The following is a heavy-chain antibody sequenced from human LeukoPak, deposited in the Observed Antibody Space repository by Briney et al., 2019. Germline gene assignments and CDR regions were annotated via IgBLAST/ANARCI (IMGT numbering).Heavy chain of an antibody. Sequence: GASVKVSCKASGYTFIGYGITWVRQAPGQGLEGMGWISPYTTKTNYAQSLQGRVTMTTDTSTSTAYMELRSLRSDDTAVYYCAREGGVGPTAPPDYYSYQMDVWGKGTTVTVSS. D-gene: IGHD1-26*01. CDR1: GYTFIGYG. CDR2: ISPYTTKT. V-gene: IGHV1-18*01. CDR3: AREGGVGPTAPPDYYSYQMDV. J-gene: IGHJ6*03.